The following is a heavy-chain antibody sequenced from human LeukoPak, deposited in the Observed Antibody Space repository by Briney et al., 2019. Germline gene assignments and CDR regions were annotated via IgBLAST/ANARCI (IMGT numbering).Heavy chain of an antibody. D-gene: IGHD3-22*01. CDR3: ARLFYYDSSGYYPFDY. CDR2: ISAYNGNT. CDR1: GYTFTSYG. J-gene: IGHJ4*02. Sequence: ASVKVSCKASGYTFTSYGISWVRQAPGQGLEWMGWISAYNGNTNYAQKLQGRVTMTTDTSTSTAYMELRSLRSDDTAVYYCARLFYYDSSGYYPFDYWGQGTLVTVSS. V-gene: IGHV1-18*01.